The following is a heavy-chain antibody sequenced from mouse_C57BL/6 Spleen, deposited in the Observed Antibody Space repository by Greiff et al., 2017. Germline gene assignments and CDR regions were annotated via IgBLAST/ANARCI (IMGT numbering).Heavy chain of an antibody. CDR1: GFTFSSYA. Sequence: EVQRVESGEGLVKPGGSLKLSCAASGFTFSSYAMSWVRQTPEKRLEWVAYISSGGDYIYYADTVKGRFTISRDNARNTLYLQMSSLKSEDTAMYYGTRDRGTTVVKSRAMDYWGQGTSVTVSS. D-gene: IGHD1-1*01. CDR3: TRDRGTTVVKSRAMDY. CDR2: ISSGGDYI. J-gene: IGHJ4*01. V-gene: IGHV5-9-1*02.